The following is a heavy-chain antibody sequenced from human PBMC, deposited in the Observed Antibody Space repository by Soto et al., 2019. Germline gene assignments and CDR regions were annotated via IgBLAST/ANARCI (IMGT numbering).Heavy chain of an antibody. J-gene: IGHJ3*01. V-gene: IGHV3-23*01. Sequence: EVKLLESGGGLAQPGGSLRLSCVGSGFTFDSYAISWVRQAPGNGLQWISAISGNGAGTDYAHSVKGRFTISRDNSKNTVHLQMNSLRAEDTALYYCAKDTVGGYSFWSGYYSDGLDVWGQGTMVTVSS. CDR3: AKDTVGGYSFWSGYYSDGLDV. CDR1: GFTFDSYA. CDR2: ISGNGAGT. D-gene: IGHD3-3*01.